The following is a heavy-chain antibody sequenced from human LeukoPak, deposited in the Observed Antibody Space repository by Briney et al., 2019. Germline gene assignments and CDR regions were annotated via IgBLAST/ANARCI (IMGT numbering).Heavy chain of an antibody. CDR1: GFTFSSYA. J-gene: IGHJ5*02. CDR2: ISGSGGST. D-gene: IGHD2-2*01. Sequence: GGSLRLSCAASGFTFSSYAMSWVRQAPGKGLEWVSAISGSGGSTYYADSVKGRFTISRDNSKNTLYLQVNSLRAEDTAVYYCASQAGYCSSTSCYAPWGQGTLVTVSS. CDR3: ASQAGYCSSTSCYAP. V-gene: IGHV3-23*01.